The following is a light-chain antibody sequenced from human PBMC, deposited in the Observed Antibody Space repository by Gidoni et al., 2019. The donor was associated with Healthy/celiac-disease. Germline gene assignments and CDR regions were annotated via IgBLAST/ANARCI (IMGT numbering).Light chain of an antibody. CDR1: QSVSSY. CDR3: QQRSNWPPVT. J-gene: IGKJ5*01. Sequence: EIVLTHSPATLSLSPGERATPSGRASQSVSSYLAWYQQNPGQAPRLLNYDASNRATGIPARFSGSGSGTDFTLTISSLEPEDFAVYYCQQRSNWPPVTFGQGTRLEIK. V-gene: IGKV3-11*01. CDR2: DAS.